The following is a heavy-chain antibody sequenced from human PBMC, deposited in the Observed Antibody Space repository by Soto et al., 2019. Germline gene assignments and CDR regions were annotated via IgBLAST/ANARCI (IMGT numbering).Heavy chain of an antibody. J-gene: IGHJ6*02. CDR3: ARDDYGDPGYYDGMDV. CDR1: GFTFSSYE. Sequence: EVQLVESGGGLVQPGGSLRLSCAASGFTFSSYEMNWVRQAPGKGLEWVSYISSSGSTIYYADSVKGRFTISRDNAKNSLYLQMNSLIAEDTAVYYCARDDYGDPGYYDGMDVWGQGPTVTVSS. CDR2: ISSSGSTI. D-gene: IGHD4-17*01. V-gene: IGHV3-48*03.